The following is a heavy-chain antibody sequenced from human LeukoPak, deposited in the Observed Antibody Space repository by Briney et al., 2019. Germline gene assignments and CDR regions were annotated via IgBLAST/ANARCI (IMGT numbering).Heavy chain of an antibody. Sequence: SETLSLTCAVSGGSISSGGYSWSWIRQPPGKGLEWIGYIYRSGSTYYNPSLKSRVTISVDRSKNQFSLKLSSVTAEDTAVYYCAIGGCSGGSCYFDYWGQGTLVTVSS. CDR2: IYRSGST. V-gene: IGHV4-30-2*01. D-gene: IGHD2-15*01. CDR1: GGSISSGGYS. CDR3: AIGGCSGGSCYFDY. J-gene: IGHJ4*02.